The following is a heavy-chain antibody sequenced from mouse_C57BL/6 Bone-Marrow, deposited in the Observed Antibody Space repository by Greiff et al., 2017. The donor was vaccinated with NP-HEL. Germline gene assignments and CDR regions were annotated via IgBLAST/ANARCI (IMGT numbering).Heavy chain of an antibody. D-gene: IGHD2-5*01. V-gene: IGHV3-6*01. CDR1: GYSITSGYY. CDR3: ARDGYYSNYCAMDY. J-gene: IGHJ4*01. CDR2: ISYDGSN. Sequence: EVQLQESGPGLVKPSQSLSLTCSVTGYSITSGYYWNWIRQFPGNKLEWMGYISYDGSNNYNPSLKNRISITRDTSKNQFFLKLNSVTTEDTATYYCARDGYYSNYCAMDYWGQGTSVTVSS.